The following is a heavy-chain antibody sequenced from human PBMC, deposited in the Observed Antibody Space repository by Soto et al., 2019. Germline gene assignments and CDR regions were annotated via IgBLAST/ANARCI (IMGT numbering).Heavy chain of an antibody. D-gene: IGHD3-16*01. CDR3: ERRPPHAF. V-gene: IGHV4-30-2*01. J-gene: IGHJ4*02. CDR1: GGSISSGGYS. Sequence: SETLSLTCAVSGGSISSGGYSWSWIRQPPGKGLECIGYIYHSGSTYYNPSLKSRVTISVDRSKNQFSLKLSSVTAADTAVYYGERRPPHAFWGQGSLVIGSS. CDR2: IYHSGST.